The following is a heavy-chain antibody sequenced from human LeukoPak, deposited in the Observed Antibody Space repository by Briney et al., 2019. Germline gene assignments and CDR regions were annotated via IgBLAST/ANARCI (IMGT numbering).Heavy chain of an antibody. D-gene: IGHD4-17*01. CDR2: VFYTGSA. V-gene: IGHV4-59*08. CDR3: ARLAPVAHSGDYLGYFDY. J-gene: IGHJ4*02. CDR1: GGSLTSYY. Sequence: SETLFLTCTVSGGSLTSYYWTWVRQPPGKGLEWVGYVFYTGSANYNPSLKSRVTILVDTSKNQFSLNLNSVTAADTAVYYCARLAPVAHSGDYLGYFDYWGQGTLVTVSS.